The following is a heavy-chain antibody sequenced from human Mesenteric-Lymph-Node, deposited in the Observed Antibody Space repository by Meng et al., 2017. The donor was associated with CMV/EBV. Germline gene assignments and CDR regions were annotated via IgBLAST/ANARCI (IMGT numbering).Heavy chain of an antibody. D-gene: IGHD3-3*01. J-gene: IGHJ4*02. V-gene: IGHV1-2*02. CDR1: GYTFTGYY. Sequence: ASVKVSCKASGYTFTGYYMHWVRQAPGQGLEWMGWINPNSGGTNYAQKFQGRVTMTRDTSISTAYMELSRLRSDDTAVYYCASIDFWSGYYSWVTDYWGQGTLVTVSS. CDR3: ASIDFWSGYYSWVTDY. CDR2: INPNSGGT.